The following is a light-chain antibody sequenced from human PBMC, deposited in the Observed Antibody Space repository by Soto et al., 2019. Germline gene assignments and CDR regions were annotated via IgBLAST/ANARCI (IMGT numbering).Light chain of an antibody. CDR2: SAS. Sequence: NVLTQSPDTLSLSPGERAIISCRASQSVGNNYLGWFQQKPGRAPRLVIYSASNRATGVPDRFSGSGSGTDFTLTISRLEPEDFAVYYCQQYAGSPLTFGAGTKVEI. CDR3: QQYAGSPLT. J-gene: IGKJ4*01. CDR1: QSVGNNY. V-gene: IGKV3-20*01.